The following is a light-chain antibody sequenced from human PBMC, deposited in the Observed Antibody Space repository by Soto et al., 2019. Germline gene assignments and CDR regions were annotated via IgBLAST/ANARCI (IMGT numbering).Light chain of an antibody. V-gene: IGLV2-8*01. Sequence: QSALTQPPSASGSPGQSVTISCTGTSSDVGGYNYVSWYQQHPGKAPKLMIYDVSKRPSGVPDRVSCSKSGNTASLTVSGIQAEDEADYYCSSYAGSNNLVFGGGTKLTVL. CDR1: SSDVGGYNY. CDR3: SSYAGSNNLV. CDR2: DVS. J-gene: IGLJ3*02.